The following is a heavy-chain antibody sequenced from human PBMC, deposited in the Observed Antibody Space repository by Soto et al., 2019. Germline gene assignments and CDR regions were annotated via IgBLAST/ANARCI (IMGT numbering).Heavy chain of an antibody. J-gene: IGHJ3*02. D-gene: IGHD3-9*01. CDR3: ARVRSLRYFDWLLRDHDAFDI. CDR2: IIPIFGTA. Sequence: ASVKVSCKASGGTFSSYAISWVRQAPGQGLEWMGGIIPIFGTANYAQKFQGRVTITADKSTSTAYMELSSLRSEDTAVYYCARVRSLRYFDWLLRDHDAFDIWGQGTMVTVSS. V-gene: IGHV1-69*06. CDR1: GGTFSSYA.